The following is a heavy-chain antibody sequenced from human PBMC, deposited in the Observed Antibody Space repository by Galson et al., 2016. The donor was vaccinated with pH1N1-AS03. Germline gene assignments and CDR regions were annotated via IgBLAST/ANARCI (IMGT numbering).Heavy chain of an antibody. CDR3: AIRVDFWSGLPYYFDY. Sequence: QSGAEVKKPGESLKISCKGSGYRFTSYWIGWVRQMPGKGLEWMGVIYPGDSGTRYSPSFQGQVTISVDKSISTAYLQWSSLKASDTAMYYCAIRVDFWSGLPYYFDYWGQGPLVTVSS. D-gene: IGHD3-3*01. V-gene: IGHV5-51*01. CDR1: GYRFTSYW. CDR2: IYPGDSGT. J-gene: IGHJ4*02.